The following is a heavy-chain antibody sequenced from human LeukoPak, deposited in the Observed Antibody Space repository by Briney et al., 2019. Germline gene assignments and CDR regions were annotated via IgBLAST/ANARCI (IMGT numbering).Heavy chain of an antibody. V-gene: IGHV1-24*01. CDR1: GYTLTELS. CDR3: ATAVWAGTRVWFDP. D-gene: IGHD6-19*01. CDR2: FDPEDGET. Sequence: ASVKVSCKVSGYTLTELSMRWVRQAPGKGLEWMGGFDPEDGETIYAQKFQGRVTMTEDTSTDTAYMELSSLRSEDTAVYYCATAVWAGTRVWFDPWGQGTLVTVSS. J-gene: IGHJ5*02.